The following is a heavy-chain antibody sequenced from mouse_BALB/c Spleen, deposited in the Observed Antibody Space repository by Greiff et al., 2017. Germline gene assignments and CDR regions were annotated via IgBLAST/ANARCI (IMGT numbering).Heavy chain of an antibody. V-gene: IGHV5-12-2*01. Sequence: EVKLMESGGGLVQPGGSLKLSCAASGFTFSSYTMSWVRQTPEKRLEWVAYISNGGGSTYYPDTVKGRFTISRDNAKNTLYLQMSSLKSEDTAMYYCASYDYDEAYWGQGTLVTVSA. J-gene: IGHJ3*01. CDR1: GFTFSSYT. CDR2: ISNGGGST. CDR3: ASYDYDEAY. D-gene: IGHD2-4*01.